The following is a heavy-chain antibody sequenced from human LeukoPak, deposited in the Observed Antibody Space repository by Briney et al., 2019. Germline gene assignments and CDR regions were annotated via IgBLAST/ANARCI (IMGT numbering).Heavy chain of an antibody. J-gene: IGHJ4*02. CDR3: ARDRVGSGWPRPYYFEI. D-gene: IGHD6-19*01. Sequence: GASVKVSCKPSGYTFTGYYLHWVRRAPGQGPEWMGWINPNTGATMYSQKFQGRVTMTRDTSVSTGYLELRSLRSDDSAVYYCARDRVGSGWPRPYYFEIWGQGTLVTVSS. V-gene: IGHV1-2*02. CDR2: INPNTGAT. CDR1: GYTFTGYY.